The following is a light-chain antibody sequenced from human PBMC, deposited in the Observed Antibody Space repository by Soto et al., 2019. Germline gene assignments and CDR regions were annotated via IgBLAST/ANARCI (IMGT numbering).Light chain of an antibody. V-gene: IGLV1-44*01. CDR3: AAWDDNLKGVM. Sequence: QPVLTQPPSASGTPGQRVTISCSGSSSNIGSNAVNWYQQFPGTAPKLLFFRDSQRPSGVPDRFSGSKSGTSASLAISGLQSEDEADYYCAAWDDNLKGVMFGGGTKVTVL. J-gene: IGLJ3*02. CDR1: SSNIGSNA. CDR2: RDS.